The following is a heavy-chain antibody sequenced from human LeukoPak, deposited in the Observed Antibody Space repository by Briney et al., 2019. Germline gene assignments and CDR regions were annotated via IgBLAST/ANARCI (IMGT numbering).Heavy chain of an antibody. CDR3: ATLYGSEDFDY. Sequence: ASVKVSCKASGGTFSSYAISWVRQAPGQGLEWMGGIIPIFGTANYAQKFQGRVTITADESTSTAYMELSSLRSEDTAVYYCATLYGSEDFDYWGRGTLVTVSS. J-gene: IGHJ4*02. CDR1: GGTFSSYA. D-gene: IGHD3-10*01. CDR2: IIPIFGTA. V-gene: IGHV1-69*13.